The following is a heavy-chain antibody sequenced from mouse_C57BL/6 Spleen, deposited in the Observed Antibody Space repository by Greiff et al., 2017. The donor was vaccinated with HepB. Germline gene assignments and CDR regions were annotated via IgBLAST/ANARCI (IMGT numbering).Heavy chain of an antibody. CDR3: ARSRYDYDPYFDY. D-gene: IGHD2-4*01. V-gene: IGHV1-52*01. J-gene: IGHJ2*01. CDR1: GYTFTSYW. CDR2: IDPSDSET. Sequence: VQLQQSGAELVRPGSSVKLSCKASGYTFTSYWMHWVKQRPIQGLEWIGNIDPSDSETHYNQKFKDKATLTVDKSSSTAYMQLSSLTSEDSAVYYCARSRYDYDPYFDYWGQGTTLTVSS.